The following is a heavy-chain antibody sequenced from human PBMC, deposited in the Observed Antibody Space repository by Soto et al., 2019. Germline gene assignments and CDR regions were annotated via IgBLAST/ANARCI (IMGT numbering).Heavy chain of an antibody. CDR2: IYYSGST. CDR3: ARGGRVYCSSTSCYSRMGGGYNWFDP. J-gene: IGHJ5*02. CDR1: GGSISSYY. V-gene: IGHV4-59*08. Sequence: SETLSLTCTVSGGSISSYYWSWIRQPPGKGLEWIGYIYYSGSTNYNPSIKSRVTISVDTSKNQFSLKMSSVTAADKAVYYCARGGRVYCSSTSCYSRMGGGYNWFDPWGQGTLVTVSS. D-gene: IGHD2-2*01.